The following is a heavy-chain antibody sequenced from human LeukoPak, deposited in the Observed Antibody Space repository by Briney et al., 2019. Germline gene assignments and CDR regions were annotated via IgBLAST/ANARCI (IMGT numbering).Heavy chain of an antibody. CDR1: GFTFSSYA. CDR2: ISGSGGST. J-gene: IGHJ4*02. D-gene: IGHD4-23*01. Sequence: PGGSLRLSCAASGFTFSSYAMSWVRQAPGKGLEWVSAISGSGGSTYYADSVKGRFTISRDNSKNTLYLQMNSLRAEDTAVYYCANSGAYGGNEGDYWGQGTLVTVSS. CDR3: ANSGAYGGNEGDY. V-gene: IGHV3-23*01.